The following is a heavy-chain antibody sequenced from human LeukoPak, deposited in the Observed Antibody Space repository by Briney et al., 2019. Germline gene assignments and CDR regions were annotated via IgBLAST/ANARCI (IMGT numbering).Heavy chain of an antibody. J-gene: IGHJ4*02. CDR3: ARVVLVDDYDNSAYFRYFDY. CDR1: GDSISSGGYY. Sequence: SETLSLTCTVSGDSISSGGYYWSWIRQHPGKGLEWIGYIYYRGGTYYNPSLKSRVTISLDTSKNQFSLKLSSVTAADTAVYYCARVVLVDDYDNSAYFRYFDYWGQGIVVTVSS. D-gene: IGHD3-22*01. CDR2: IYYRGGT. V-gene: IGHV4-31*03.